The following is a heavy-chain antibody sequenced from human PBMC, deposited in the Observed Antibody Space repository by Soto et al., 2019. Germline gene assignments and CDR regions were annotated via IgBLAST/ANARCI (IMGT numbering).Heavy chain of an antibody. CDR1: GGSISSNNYY. J-gene: IGHJ3*02. CDR3: APRTVVKDAFDI. D-gene: IGHD2-15*01. Sequence: QLQLQESGPGLVKPSETLSLTCTVSGGSISSNNYYWGWIRQPPGKGLEWIGSLYYTGSTYNNPSLKGRVTITVDTTNSQFSLKLSLVTAANTAVYYCAPRTVVKDAFDIWGQGTMVTVSS. CDR2: LYYTGST. V-gene: IGHV4-39*01.